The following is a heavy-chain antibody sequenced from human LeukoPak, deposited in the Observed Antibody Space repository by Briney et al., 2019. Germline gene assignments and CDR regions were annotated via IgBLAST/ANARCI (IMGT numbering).Heavy chain of an antibody. CDR1: GYAFIGYY. CDR3: ARGAGITGTNWVRLDYFDF. V-gene: IGHV1-2*06. D-gene: IGHD1-7*01. CDR2: INPNSGDT. J-gene: IGHJ4*02. Sequence: ASVKVSCKTSGYAFIGYYIYWVRQAPGQGLEWMGRINPNSGDTNYPQKFQARVTMTRDKSINTAYMGLTSLTSDDRAVYYCARGAGITGTNWVRLDYFDFWGQGTLVTVSS.